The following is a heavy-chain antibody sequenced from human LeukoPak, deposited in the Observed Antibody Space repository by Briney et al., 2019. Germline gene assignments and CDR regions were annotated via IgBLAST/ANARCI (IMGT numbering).Heavy chain of an antibody. D-gene: IGHD1-26*01. Sequence: GASVKVSCKASGGTFSSYAISWVRQAPGQGLEWMGRIIPILGIANYAQEFQGRVTITADKSTSTAYMELSSLRSDDTAVYYCAAGSYDSAEYFQHWGQGTLVTVSS. J-gene: IGHJ1*01. CDR3: AAGSYDSAEYFQH. CDR1: GGTFSSYA. V-gene: IGHV1-69*04. CDR2: IIPILGIA.